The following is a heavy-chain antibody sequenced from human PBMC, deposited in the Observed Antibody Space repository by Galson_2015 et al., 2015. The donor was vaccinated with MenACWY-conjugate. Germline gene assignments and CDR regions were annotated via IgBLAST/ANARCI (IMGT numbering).Heavy chain of an antibody. CDR3: ARVRGFGEFHPGV. V-gene: IGHV1-3*01. CDR2: INAGNGNT. J-gene: IGHJ4*02. CDR1: GYTFTSYA. Sequence: SVKVSCKASGYTFTSYAMHWVRQAPGQRLEWMGWINAGNGNTKYSQKFQGRVTMTIDTSTSTAYMELRSLRSDDTAVYYCARVRGFGEFHPGVWGQGTLVTVSS. D-gene: IGHD3-10*01.